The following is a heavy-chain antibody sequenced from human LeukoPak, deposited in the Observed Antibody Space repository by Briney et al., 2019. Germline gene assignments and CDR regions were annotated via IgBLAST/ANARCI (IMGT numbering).Heavy chain of an antibody. Sequence: SETLSLTCTVSGGSISGHYWNWIRQPPGKGLEWIGYIYYSGTIKYNPSLKSRVTISVDTSENQFSLKLNSLTAADTAVYYCARGEDFKSSRFDPWGQGILVTVSS. CDR1: GGSISGHY. V-gene: IGHV4-59*11. D-gene: IGHD1-26*01. J-gene: IGHJ5*02. CDR2: IYYSGTI. CDR3: ARGEDFKSSRFDP.